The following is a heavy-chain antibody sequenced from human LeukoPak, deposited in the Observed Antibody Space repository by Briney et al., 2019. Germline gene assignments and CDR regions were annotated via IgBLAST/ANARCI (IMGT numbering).Heavy chain of an antibody. CDR2: INTYSGDT. CDR3: ARDEKGASDAFDI. J-gene: IGHJ3*02. CDR1: GYTFTSYG. Sequence: ASVKVSCKASGYTFTSYGISWVRQAPGQGLEWMGWINTYSGDTNYAQNVQDRVTMTTDTSTSTVYMELRSLTSGDTAVYYCARDEKGASDAFDIWGQGTMVTVSS. V-gene: IGHV1-18*01.